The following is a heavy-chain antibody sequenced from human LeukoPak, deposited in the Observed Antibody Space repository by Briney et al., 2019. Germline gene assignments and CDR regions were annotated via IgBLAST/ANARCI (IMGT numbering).Heavy chain of an antibody. Sequence: ASVKVSCKASGYTFTSYYMHWVRQAPGQGLEWMGWINPNSGGTNYAQKFQGRVTMTRDTSISTAYMELSRLRSDDTAVYYCARGRTPYYYDSSGYYLRAIDYWGQGTLVTVSS. D-gene: IGHD3-22*01. CDR1: GYTFTSYY. J-gene: IGHJ4*02. CDR2: INPNSGGT. V-gene: IGHV1-2*02. CDR3: ARGRTPYYYDSSGYYLRAIDY.